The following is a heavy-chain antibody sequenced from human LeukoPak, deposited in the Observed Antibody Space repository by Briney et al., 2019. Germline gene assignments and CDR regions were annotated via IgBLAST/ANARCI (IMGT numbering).Heavy chain of an antibody. Sequence: PGGSLRLSCVASGFTFNDYWMSWVRQAPGKGPEWVAKIKQDGSEKLYVDSVKGRFTISRDNAKNSLYLQMNSLRVEDTAVYYCARDLNWETYWGQGTLVTVSS. CDR3: ARDLNWETY. J-gene: IGHJ4*02. CDR1: GFTFNDYW. D-gene: IGHD7-27*01. CDR2: IKQDGSEK. V-gene: IGHV3-7*01.